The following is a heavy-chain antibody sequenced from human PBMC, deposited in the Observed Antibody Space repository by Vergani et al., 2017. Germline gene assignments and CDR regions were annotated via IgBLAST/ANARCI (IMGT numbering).Heavy chain of an antibody. Sequence: QVQLQESGPGLLKPSETLSLNCAVSGYSINSGYYWGWIRQSPGKGLEWIGRFHHRGGTFYNPSLKSRVTIAADTSKNQFSLRLTSVTAADTAMYYCARRSSSYYFDIWGQGVLITVSS. CDR2: FHHRGGT. CDR1: GYSINSGYY. CDR3: ARRSSSYYFDI. V-gene: IGHV4-38-2*01. J-gene: IGHJ5*02. D-gene: IGHD3-22*01.